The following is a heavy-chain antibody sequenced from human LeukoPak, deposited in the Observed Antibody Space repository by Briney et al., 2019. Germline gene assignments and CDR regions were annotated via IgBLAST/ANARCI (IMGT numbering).Heavy chain of an antibody. D-gene: IGHD2-2*02. V-gene: IGHV3-21*04. J-gene: IGHJ4*02. CDR1: GFSFSSYN. CDR3: AKGASHCYTSDY. Sequence: GGSLRLSCAASGFSFSSYNMNWVRQTPGKGLEWVSSITSSSTYTFYADSVKGRFTISRDNSKNTLYLQMNSLRAEDTAVYYCAKGASHCYTSDYWGQGTLVTVSS. CDR2: ITSSSTYT.